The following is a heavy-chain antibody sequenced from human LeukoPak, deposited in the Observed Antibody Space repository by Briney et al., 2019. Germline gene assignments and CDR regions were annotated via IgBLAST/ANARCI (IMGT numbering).Heavy chain of an antibody. CDR2: ISSSGSTI. J-gene: IGHJ4*02. D-gene: IGHD6-13*01. CDR3: ARDHRPLPPRSHSSSWDYTDY. CDR1: GFTFSDYY. V-gene: IGHV3-11*04. Sequence: PGGSLRLSCAASGFTFSDYYMSWIRQAPGKGLEWVAYISSSGSTIYYADSVKGRFTISRDNAKYSLYLQMNSLRAEDTAVYYCARDHRPLPPRSHSSSWDYTDYWGQGTLVTVSS.